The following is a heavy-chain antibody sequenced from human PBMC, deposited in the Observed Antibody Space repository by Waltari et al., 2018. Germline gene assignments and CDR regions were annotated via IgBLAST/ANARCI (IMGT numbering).Heavy chain of an antibody. D-gene: IGHD4-17*01. J-gene: IGHJ6*02. CDR3: ARDVRVARYPGDYGPYYYYYGMDV. V-gene: IGHV1-3*01. CDR1: GYTFTSYA. Sequence: QVQLLQSGAELKKPGASVNVSCQASGYTFTSYAIHGVRQDPVQRLEWMGWINAGNGNTKYSQQFQGRVTITRDTSESTAYMELSSLRSEDTAVYYCARDVRVARYPGDYGPYYYYYGMDVWGQGTTVTVSS. CDR2: INAGNGNT.